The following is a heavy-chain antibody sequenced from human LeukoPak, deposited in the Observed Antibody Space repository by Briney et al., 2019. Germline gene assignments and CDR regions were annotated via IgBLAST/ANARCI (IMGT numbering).Heavy chain of an antibody. CDR3: AKGGFGEF. CDR1: GFTFSSYW. CDR2: IISDGSSA. J-gene: IGHJ4*02. Sequence: GGSLRLSCVVSGFTFSSYWMHWVRHAPGKGLVWVSRIISDGSSATYADSVKGRFTISRDNSKNTLYLQMNSLRAEDTAVYYCAKGGFGEFWGQGTLVTVSS. V-gene: IGHV3-74*01. D-gene: IGHD3-10*01.